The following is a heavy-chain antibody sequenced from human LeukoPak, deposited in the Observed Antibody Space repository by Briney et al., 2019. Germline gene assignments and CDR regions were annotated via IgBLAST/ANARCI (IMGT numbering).Heavy chain of an antibody. CDR3: AKSYYYGSGSYPYYYYGMDA. J-gene: IGHJ6*02. V-gene: IGHV3-23*01. CDR2: ISGSGDIT. Sequence: GGSLRLSCAASGFTFSSYAMGWVRQAPGKGLEWVSGISGSGDITYYPDSVKGRFTISRDNSKKTLYLQMNSLRAEDTAVYYCAKSYYYGSGSYPYYYYGMDAWGQGTTVTVSS. CDR1: GFTFSSYA. D-gene: IGHD3-10*01.